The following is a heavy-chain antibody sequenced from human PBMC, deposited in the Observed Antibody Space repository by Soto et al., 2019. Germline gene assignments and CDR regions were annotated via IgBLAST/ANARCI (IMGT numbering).Heavy chain of an antibody. CDR3: ARENGRYDYGDDAFDI. D-gene: IGHD4-17*01. CDR1: GYTFTSYG. CDR2: ISAYNGNT. J-gene: IGHJ3*02. Sequence: ASVKVSCKASGYTFTSYGIIWVRQAPGQGLEWMGWISAYNGNTNYAQKLQGRVTMTTDTSTSTAYMELRSLRSDDTAVYYCARENGRYDYGDDAFDIWGQGTMVTVSS. V-gene: IGHV1-18*01.